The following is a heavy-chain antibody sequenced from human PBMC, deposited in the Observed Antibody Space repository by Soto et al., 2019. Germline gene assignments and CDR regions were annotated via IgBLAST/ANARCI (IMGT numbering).Heavy chain of an antibody. CDR3: ARSAAYCSGGSCYQIRYGMDV. V-gene: IGHV1-69*01. J-gene: IGHJ6*02. CDR1: GGTFSSYA. Sequence: QVQLVQSGAEVKKPGSSVKVSCKASGGTFSSYAISWVRQAPGQGLEWMVGIIPIFGTANYAQKFQGRVTITADESTSPAYMELSSLRSEDTAVYYCARSAAYCSGGSCYQIRYGMDVWGQGTTVTVSS. CDR2: IIPIFGTA. D-gene: IGHD2-15*01.